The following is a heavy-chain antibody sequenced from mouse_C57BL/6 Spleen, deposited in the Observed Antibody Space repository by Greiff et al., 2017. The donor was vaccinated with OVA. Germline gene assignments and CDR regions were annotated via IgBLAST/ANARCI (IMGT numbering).Heavy chain of an antibody. V-gene: IGHV1-55*01. J-gene: IGHJ2*01. CDR1: GYTFTSYW. Sequence: VQLQQSGAELVKPGASVTMSCKASGYTFTSYWITWVKQTPGQGLEWIGDIYPGSGSTNYNEKFKSKAILTVDTSSSTAYMQLSSLTSEDSAVYCSTREGYYYGSSYGCWGKGTTLTVDS. CDR2: IYPGSGST. D-gene: IGHD1-1*01. CDR3: TREGYYYGSSYGC.